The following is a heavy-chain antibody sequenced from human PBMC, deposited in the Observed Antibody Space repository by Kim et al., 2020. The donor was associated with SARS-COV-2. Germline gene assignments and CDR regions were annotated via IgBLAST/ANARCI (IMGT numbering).Heavy chain of an antibody. D-gene: IGHD2-2*01. CDR3: ARESSRRADY. V-gene: IGHV3-23*01. Sequence: STFYADSVKDRFTISRDNSRNTLFLQLTSLRAEDTALYYCARESSRRADYWGQGTLGTVSS. J-gene: IGHJ4*02. CDR2: ST.